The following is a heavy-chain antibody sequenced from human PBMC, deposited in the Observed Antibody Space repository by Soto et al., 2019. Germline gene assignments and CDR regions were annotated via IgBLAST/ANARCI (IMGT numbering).Heavy chain of an antibody. CDR2: ISYDGSNK. V-gene: IGHV3-30-3*01. CDR3: ARDTSDSSGYYYYGMDV. D-gene: IGHD3-22*01. Sequence: VQLVESGGGVVQPGRSLRLSCAASGFTFSSYAMHWVRQAPGKGLEWVAVISYDGSNKYYADSVKGRFTISRDNSKNTLYLQMNSLRAEDTAVYYCARDTSDSSGYYYYGMDVWGQGTTVTVSS. J-gene: IGHJ6*02. CDR1: GFTFSSYA.